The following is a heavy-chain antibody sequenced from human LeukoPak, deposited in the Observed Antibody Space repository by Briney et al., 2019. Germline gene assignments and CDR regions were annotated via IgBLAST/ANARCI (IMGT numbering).Heavy chain of an antibody. J-gene: IGHJ6*02. CDR3: AKDLPPGTDTMDV. CDR2: ISGSGTTA. CDR1: GFTFSAYG. Sequence: PGGPLRLSCVASGFTFSAYGMSWVRQAPGKGLEWVSVISGSGTTAYYTDSVRGRFTISRANSRNTVYLQMNSLRSEDTAVYYCAKDLPPGTDTMDVWGQGTTVTVSS. V-gene: IGHV3-23*01. D-gene: IGHD2-2*02.